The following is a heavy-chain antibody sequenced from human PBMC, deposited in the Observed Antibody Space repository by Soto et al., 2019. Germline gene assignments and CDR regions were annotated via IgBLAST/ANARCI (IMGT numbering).Heavy chain of an antibody. CDR1: GGSISSYY. D-gene: IGHD3-3*01. CDR3: ARVTNYDFWSGYFYYMDV. V-gene: IGHV4-59*01. J-gene: IGHJ6*03. Sequence: SETLSLTCTVSGGSISSYYWSWIRQPPGKGLEWIGYIYYSGSTNYNPSLKSRVTISVDTSKNQFSLKLSSVTAADTAVYYCARVTNYDFWSGYFYYMDVWGKGTTVTVSS. CDR2: IYYSGST.